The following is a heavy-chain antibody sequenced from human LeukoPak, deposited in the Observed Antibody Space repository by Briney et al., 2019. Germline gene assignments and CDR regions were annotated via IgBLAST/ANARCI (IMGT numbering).Heavy chain of an antibody. V-gene: IGHV3-66*02. CDR3: ARDRYTIFGVVTPDMDV. J-gene: IGHJ6*03. D-gene: IGHD3-3*01. Sequence: GGSLRLSCAASAFTVSSNYMSWVRQAPGKGLEWVSVIYSGGSTYYADSVKGRFTISRDNSKNTLYLQMNSLRAEDTAVYYCARDRYTIFGVVTPDMDVWGKGTTVTVSS. CDR1: AFTVSSNY. CDR2: IYSGGST.